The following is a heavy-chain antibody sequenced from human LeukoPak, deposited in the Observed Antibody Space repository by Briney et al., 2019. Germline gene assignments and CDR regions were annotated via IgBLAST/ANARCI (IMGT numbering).Heavy chain of an antibody. V-gene: IGHV3-30*18. CDR3: AKRPSDYGDYVSYFDY. D-gene: IGHD4-17*01. CDR1: GFSFISYG. CDR2: ISDDGRSK. Sequence: GGSLRLSCAASGFSFISYGMHWVRQAPGKGLERVGVISDDGRSKDYAESVKGRFTISRDNSKDTLYLQMNSLRDEDTAVYYCAKRPSDYGDYVSYFDYWGQGTLVTVSS. J-gene: IGHJ4*02.